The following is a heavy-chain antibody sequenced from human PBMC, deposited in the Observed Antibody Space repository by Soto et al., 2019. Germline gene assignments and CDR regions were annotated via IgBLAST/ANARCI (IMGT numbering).Heavy chain of an antibody. J-gene: IGHJ4*02. CDR3: AKDPYFGSGSYFDY. V-gene: IGHV3-23*01. CDR2: ISGSGGST. CDR1: GFTFSSYA. Sequence: GGSLRLSCAASGFTFSSYAMSWVRQAPGKGLEWVSAISGSGGSTYYADSVKGRFTISRDNSKNTLYLQINSLRAEDTAVYYCAKDPYFGSGSYFDYWGQGTLVTVSS. D-gene: IGHD1-26*01.